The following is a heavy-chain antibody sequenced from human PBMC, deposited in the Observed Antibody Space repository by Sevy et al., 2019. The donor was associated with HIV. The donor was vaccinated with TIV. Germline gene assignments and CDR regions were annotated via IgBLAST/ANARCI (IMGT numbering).Heavy chain of an antibody. CDR1: GFTFGDYA. J-gene: IGHJ4*02. V-gene: IGHV3-49*03. Sequence: GGSLRLSCTASGFTFGDYAMSWFHQAPGKGLEWVGFIRSKAYGGTTEYAASVKGRFTISRDDSKSIAYLQMNSLKTEDTAVYYCTRDLEGWEQWGHDYWGQGTLVTVSS. CDR2: IRSKAYGGTT. D-gene: IGHD6-19*01. CDR3: TRDLEGWEQWGHDY.